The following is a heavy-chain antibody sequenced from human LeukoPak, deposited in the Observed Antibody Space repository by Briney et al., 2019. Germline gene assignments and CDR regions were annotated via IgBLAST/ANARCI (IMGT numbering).Heavy chain of an antibody. CDR2: FYYSRST. Sequence: SETLSLTCTVSGGSISSSPYHWGWIRQPPGKGLDWIGSFYYSRSTYSNPSLKSRATISVDTSKNQFSLRLSSVTAADTAVYYCARHLGSVARRDYWGQRSLVTVSS. J-gene: IGHJ4*02. D-gene: IGHD5-12*01. CDR1: GGSISSSPYH. CDR3: ARHLGSVARRDY. V-gene: IGHV4-39*01.